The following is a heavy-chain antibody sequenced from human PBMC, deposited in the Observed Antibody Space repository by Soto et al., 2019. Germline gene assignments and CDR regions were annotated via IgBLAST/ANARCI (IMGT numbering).Heavy chain of an antibody. CDR2: IYYSGST. D-gene: IGHD5-18*01. CDR1: GDSISSYY. J-gene: IGHJ4*02. CDR3: ARDNGYSYGYTLDH. V-gene: IGHV4-59*01. Sequence: SETLSLTCTVSGDSISSYYWSWIMQHPGKGLEWIGYIYYSGSTNYNPSLKSRVTISVDTSKNQFSLKLSSVTAADTAVYYCARDNGYSYGYTLDHWGQGTLVTVSS.